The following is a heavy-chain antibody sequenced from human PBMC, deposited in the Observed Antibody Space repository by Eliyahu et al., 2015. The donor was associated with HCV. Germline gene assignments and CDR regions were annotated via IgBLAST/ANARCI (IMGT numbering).Heavy chain of an antibody. CDR2: IYYSGST. J-gene: IGHJ4*02. CDR1: GGSISSYY. D-gene: IGHD5-24*01. Sequence: QVQLQESGPGLVKPSETLSLTCTVSGGSISSYYWSWIRQPPGKGLEWIGYIYYSGSTNYNPSLKSRVTISVDTSKNQFSLKLSSVTAADTAVYYCARYVEMATYFDYWGQGTLVTVSS. CDR3: ARYVEMATYFDY. V-gene: IGHV4-59*01.